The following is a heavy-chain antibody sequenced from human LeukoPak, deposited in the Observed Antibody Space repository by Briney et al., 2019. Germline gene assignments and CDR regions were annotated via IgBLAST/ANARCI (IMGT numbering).Heavy chain of an antibody. D-gene: IGHD3-10*01. J-gene: IGHJ4*02. CDR1: GFTFSSYS. CDR2: ISSTSTTI. V-gene: IGHV3-48*02. Sequence: GGSLRLSCAASGFTFSSYSMNWVRQAPGKGLEWVSFISSTSTTIYYADSVKGRFTISRDNAKNSLYLQMNSLRDEDTAMYYCTRDLREWGRGWGKGTLVTVSS. CDR3: TRDLREWGRG.